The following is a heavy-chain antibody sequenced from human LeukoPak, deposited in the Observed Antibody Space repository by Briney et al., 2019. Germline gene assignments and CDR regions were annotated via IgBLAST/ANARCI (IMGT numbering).Heavy chain of an antibody. Sequence: PSETLSLTCAVSGGSISSYYWSWIRQPPGKGLEWIGYFYYSGSANYNPSLKSRVTISVDTSGNQFSLKLTSVTAAGTAVYYCARDRGNYDFWTGYYIFDYWGQGTLVTVSS. CDR2: FYYSGSA. CDR3: ARDRGNYDFWTGYYIFDY. J-gene: IGHJ4*02. CDR1: GGSISSYY. D-gene: IGHD3-3*01. V-gene: IGHV4-59*01.